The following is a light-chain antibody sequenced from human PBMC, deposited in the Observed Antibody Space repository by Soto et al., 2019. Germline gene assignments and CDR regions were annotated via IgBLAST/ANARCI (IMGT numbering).Light chain of an antibody. CDR3: QQYDSHPLT. Sequence: DIQMTQSPSTLSASVGDRXTITCXASQSISIWLAWYQQKPGRAPKXXIYKASDLENGVPSRFSGSGSGTEFALTISSLQPDDFATYYCQQYDSHPLTFGGGTKVDIK. CDR2: KAS. J-gene: IGKJ4*01. V-gene: IGKV1-5*03. CDR1: QSISIW.